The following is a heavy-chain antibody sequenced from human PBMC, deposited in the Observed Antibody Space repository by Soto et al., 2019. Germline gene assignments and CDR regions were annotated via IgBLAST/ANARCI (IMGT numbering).Heavy chain of an antibody. CDR2: INSDGSST. V-gene: IGHV3-74*01. Sequence: GGSLRLSCAASGFTFSTYWMHWVRQAPGKGLVWVSRINSDGSSTSYADSVKGRFTISRDNAKNTLYLQMNSLRAEDTAVYYCAKAGKDFWSAYYDYWGQGTLVTVSS. CDR3: AKAGKDFWSAYYDY. D-gene: IGHD3-3*01. CDR1: GFTFSTYW. J-gene: IGHJ4*02.